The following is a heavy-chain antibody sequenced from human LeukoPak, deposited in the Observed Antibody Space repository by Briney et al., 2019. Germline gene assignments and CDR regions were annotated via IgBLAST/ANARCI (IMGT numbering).Heavy chain of an antibody. CDR2: IS. V-gene: IGHV4-59*08. D-gene: IGHD6-19*01. Sequence: PSETLSLTCTVSGASISSYFWSWIRQPPGKALEWTGYISYNPSLKSRVTISVHTSKIQFSLKLSSVTAADTAVYYCASGYTSDWYYFDYWGQGTLVTVSS. CDR1: GASISSYF. J-gene: IGHJ4*02. CDR3: ASGYTSDWYYFDY.